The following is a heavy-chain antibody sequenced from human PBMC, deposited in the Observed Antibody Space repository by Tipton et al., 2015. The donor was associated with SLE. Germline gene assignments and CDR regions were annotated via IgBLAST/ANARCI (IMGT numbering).Heavy chain of an antibody. V-gene: IGHV4-34*01. CDR2: INHSGST. J-gene: IGHJ4*02. Sequence: TLSLTCAVYGGSFSGYYWSWIRQPPGKGLEWIGEINHSGSTNYNPSLKSRVTISVDTSKNQFSLKLSSVTAADTAVYYCARGWGLDLRRRGSGGDFWGQGTLVTVSS. CDR1: GGSFSGYY. CDR3: ARGWGLDLRRRGSGGDF. D-gene: IGHD1-7*01.